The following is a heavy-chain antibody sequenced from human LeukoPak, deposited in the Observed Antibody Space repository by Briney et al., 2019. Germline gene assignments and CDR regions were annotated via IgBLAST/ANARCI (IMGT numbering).Heavy chain of an antibody. CDR1: GYTFTSYG. CDR3: ARDVVVVPAAIAGATTNFDY. J-gene: IGHJ4*02. CDR2: ISAYNGNT. D-gene: IGHD2-2*01. V-gene: IGHV1-18*04. Sequence: ASVNVSCKASGYTFTSYGISWVRQAPGQGLEWMGWISAYNGNTNYAQKLQGRVTMTTDTSTSTAYMELRSLRSDDTAVYYCARDVVVVPAAIAGATTNFDYWGQGTLVTVSS.